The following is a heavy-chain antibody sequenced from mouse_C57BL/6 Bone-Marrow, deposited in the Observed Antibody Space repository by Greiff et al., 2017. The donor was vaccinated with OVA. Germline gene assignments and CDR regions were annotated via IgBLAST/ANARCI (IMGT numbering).Heavy chain of an antibody. CDR2: INPNNGGT. V-gene: IGHV1-26*01. CDR3: ARSKILYYYGSSYLCWYFDV. D-gene: IGHD1-1*01. CDR1: GYTFTDYY. J-gene: IGHJ1*03. Sequence: EVQLQQSGPELVKPGASVKISCKASGYTFTDYYMNWVKQSHGKSLEWIGDINPNNGGTSYNQKFKGKATLTVDKSSSTAYMELRSLTSEDSAVYYCARSKILYYYGSSYLCWYFDVWGTGTTVTVSS.